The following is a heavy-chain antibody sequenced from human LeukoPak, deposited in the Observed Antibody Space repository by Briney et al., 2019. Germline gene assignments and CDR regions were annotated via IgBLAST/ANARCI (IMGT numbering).Heavy chain of an antibody. CDR1: GCTFSSYA. Sequence: ASVKVSCKASGCTFSSYAISWVRQAPGQGLEWMGGIIPIFGTANYAQKFQGRVTITADKSTSTAYMELSSLRSEDTAVYYCARIPYCSSTSCYAGQYNWFDPWGQGTLVTVSS. J-gene: IGHJ5*02. V-gene: IGHV1-69*06. CDR3: ARIPYCSSTSCYAGQYNWFDP. CDR2: IIPIFGTA. D-gene: IGHD2-2*01.